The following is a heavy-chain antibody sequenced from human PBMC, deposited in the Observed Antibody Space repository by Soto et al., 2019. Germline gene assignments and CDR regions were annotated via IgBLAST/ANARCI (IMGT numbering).Heavy chain of an antibody. CDR3: AKDRRITSSRGAFDI. D-gene: IGHD6-6*01. Sequence: EVQLLESGGGLVQPGGSLRLSCAASGFTFSSYALSWVRKAPGKGLEWVSGMSGSGGTTYYADSVKGRFTISRDNSKNTLYLQLSGLTTDDTAVYYCAKDRRITSSRGAFDIWGQGTLVTVSS. J-gene: IGHJ3*02. CDR1: GFTFSSYA. V-gene: IGHV3-23*01. CDR2: MSGSGGTT.